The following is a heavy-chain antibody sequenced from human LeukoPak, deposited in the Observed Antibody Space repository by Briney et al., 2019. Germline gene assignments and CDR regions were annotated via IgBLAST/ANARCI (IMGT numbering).Heavy chain of an antibody. Sequence: SVKVSCKASGGTFSSYAISWVRQAPGQGLEWTGGIIPIFGTANYAQKFQGRVTITADKSTSTAYMELSSLRSEDTAVYYCAREGVPDAFDIWGQGTMVTVSS. V-gene: IGHV1-69*06. CDR3: AREGVPDAFDI. D-gene: IGHD3-10*01. J-gene: IGHJ3*02. CDR2: IIPIFGTA. CDR1: GGTFSSYA.